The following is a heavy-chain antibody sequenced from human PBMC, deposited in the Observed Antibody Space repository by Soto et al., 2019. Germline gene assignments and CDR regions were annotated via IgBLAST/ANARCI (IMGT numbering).Heavy chain of an antibody. CDR1: GFTFSSYA. Sequence: EVQLLESGGGLVQPGGSLRLSCAASGFTFSSYAMSWVRQAPGKGLEWVSAISGSGGSTYYADSVKGRFTVSRDNSKNTLYLQMNSLRAEDTAVYYCAKDIVVVVAATDYWGQGTLVTVSS. D-gene: IGHD2-15*01. J-gene: IGHJ4*02. CDR3: AKDIVVVVAATDY. V-gene: IGHV3-23*01. CDR2: ISGSGGST.